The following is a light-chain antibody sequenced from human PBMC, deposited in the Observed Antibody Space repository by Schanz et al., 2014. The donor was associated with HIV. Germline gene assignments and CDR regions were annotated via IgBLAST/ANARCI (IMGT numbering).Light chain of an antibody. CDR3: SSQRSSTTYV. CDR1: SSNIGAGYD. Sequence: QSVLTQPPSVSGAPGQRVTISCTGSSSNIGAGYDVHWYQQLPGTAPKLLIYRNSNRPSGVPDRFSGSKSGTSASLAITGLQAEDEADYYCSSQRSSTTYVFGTGTKLTVL. J-gene: IGLJ1*01. CDR2: RNS. V-gene: IGLV1-40*01.